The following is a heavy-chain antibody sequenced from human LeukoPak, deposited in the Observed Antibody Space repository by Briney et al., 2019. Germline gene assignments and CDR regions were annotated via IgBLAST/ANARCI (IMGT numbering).Heavy chain of an antibody. D-gene: IGHD5-24*01. V-gene: IGHV3-48*01. J-gene: IGHJ4*02. CDR1: GFTFSDYS. CDR3: ARDYKYAFDN. Sequence: GGSLRLSCAASGFTFSDYSMNWVRQAPGRGLEWISYIGIDSGNTNYADSVKGRFTISGDKAKNSLYLQMNSLRAEDTAVYYCARDYKYAFDNWGQGTLVTVSS. CDR2: IGIDSGNT.